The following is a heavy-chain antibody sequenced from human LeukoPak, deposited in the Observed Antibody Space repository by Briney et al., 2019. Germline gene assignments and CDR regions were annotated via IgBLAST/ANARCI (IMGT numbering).Heavy chain of an antibody. J-gene: IGHJ5*02. CDR1: GSTFTTYG. CDR2: ISVYNGNT. Sequence: GASVKVSCKASGSTFTTYGINWVRQAPGQGLEWMGWISVYNGNTNYAQNPQGRVTLTTDTSASTAYMELRSLRSDDTAVSYCARDLIAARPGWFDPWGQGTLVIVSS. CDR3: ARDLIAARPGWFDP. V-gene: IGHV1-18*01. D-gene: IGHD6-6*01.